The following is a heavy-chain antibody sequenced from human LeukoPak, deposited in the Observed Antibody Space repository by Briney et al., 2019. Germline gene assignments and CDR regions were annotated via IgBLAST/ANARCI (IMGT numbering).Heavy chain of an antibody. V-gene: IGHV1-69*05. D-gene: IGHD6-19*01. CDR3: AQTPPRYSSGWQSDY. CDR1: GFTFSSYA. Sequence: KPGGSLRLSCAASGFTFSSYAISWVRQAPGQGLEWMGGIIPIFGTANYAQKFQGRVTITTDESTSTAYMELSSLRSGDTAVYYCAQTPPRYSSGWQSDYWGQGTLVTVSS. J-gene: IGHJ4*02. CDR2: IIPIFGTA.